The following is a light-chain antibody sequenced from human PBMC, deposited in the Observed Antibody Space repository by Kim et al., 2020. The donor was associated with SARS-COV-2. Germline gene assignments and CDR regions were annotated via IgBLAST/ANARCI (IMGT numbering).Light chain of an antibody. CDR1: SGSIASSY. V-gene: IGLV6-57*01. CDR2: EDN. Sequence: NFMLTQPHSVSESPGKTVTISCTRSSGSIASSYVQWYQQRPGSSPTAVIYEDNQRPSGVPDRFSGSIDSSSNSASLTISGLMTEDEADYYCQSYDDVNQGVFDGGTQLTVL. J-gene: IGLJ3*02. CDR3: QSYDDVNQGV.